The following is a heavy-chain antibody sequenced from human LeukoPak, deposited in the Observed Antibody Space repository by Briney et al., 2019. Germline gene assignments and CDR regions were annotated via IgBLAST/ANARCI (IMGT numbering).Heavy chain of an antibody. V-gene: IGHV4-34*01. Sequence: NPSETLSLTCAVYGGSFIDYYWSWLRQPPGKGLEWIGEIDHSGSTTYNPSLESRVTISVDTSKNQFSLKLNSVAAADTAVYYCARGFSHWGQGTLVTVSS. CDR3: ARGFSH. CDR2: IDHSGST. D-gene: IGHD3-3*01. J-gene: IGHJ4*02. CDR1: GGSFIDYY.